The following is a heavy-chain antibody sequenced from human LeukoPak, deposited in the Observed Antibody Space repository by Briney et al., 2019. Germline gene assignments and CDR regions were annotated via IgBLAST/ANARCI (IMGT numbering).Heavy chain of an antibody. V-gene: IGHV3-23*01. D-gene: IGHD6-13*01. CDR2: ISASGSIT. CDR3: AKDASSSWRWGAFDI. CDR1: GYSISSGYH. Sequence: PSETLSLTCIVSGYSISSGYHWAWIRQPPGKGLEWVSGISASGSITFYARSVKGRFTISRDSSKNTLYLQMNSLRAEDTAVYYCAKDASSSWRWGAFDIWGQGTMVTVSS. J-gene: IGHJ3*02.